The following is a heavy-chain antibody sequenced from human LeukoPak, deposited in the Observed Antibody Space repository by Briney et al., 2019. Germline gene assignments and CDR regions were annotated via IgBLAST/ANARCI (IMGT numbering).Heavy chain of an antibody. Sequence: GGSLRLSCAASGFTFSSYEMNWVRQAPGKWLEWVSYISSSGSTIYYADSVKGRFTISRDNAKNSLYLQMNSLRAEDTAVYYCARVDGDYVFDYWGQGTLVTVSS. CDR1: GFTFSSYE. V-gene: IGHV3-48*03. CDR2: ISSSGSTI. CDR3: ARVDGDYVFDY. J-gene: IGHJ4*02. D-gene: IGHD4-17*01.